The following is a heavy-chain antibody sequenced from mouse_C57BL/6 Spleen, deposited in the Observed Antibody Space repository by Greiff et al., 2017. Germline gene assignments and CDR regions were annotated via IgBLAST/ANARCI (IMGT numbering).Heavy chain of an antibody. J-gene: IGHJ4*01. CDR1: GYTFTDYY. D-gene: IGHD3-2*02. CDR2: INPNNGGT. V-gene: IGHV1-26*01. Sequence: VQLQQSGPELVKPGASVKISCKASGYTFTDYYMNWVKQSHGKSLEWIGDINPNNGGTSYNQKFKGKATLTVDKSSSTAYMELRSLTSEDSAVYYCARGGSSGYVEAMDYWGQGTSVTVSS. CDR3: ARGGSSGYVEAMDY.